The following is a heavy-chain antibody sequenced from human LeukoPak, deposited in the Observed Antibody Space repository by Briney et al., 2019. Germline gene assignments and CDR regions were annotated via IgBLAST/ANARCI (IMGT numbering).Heavy chain of an antibody. V-gene: IGHV3-21*01. CDR1: GFTFSSYG. J-gene: IGHJ4*02. CDR3: ARDIYSSGWSFDY. CDR2: ISSSSSYI. Sequence: GGSLRLSCAASGFTFSSYGMHWVRQAPGKGLEWVSSISSSSSYIYYADSVKGRFTISRDNAKNSLYLQMNSLRAEDTAVYYCARDIYSSGWSFDYWGQGTLVTVSS. D-gene: IGHD6-19*01.